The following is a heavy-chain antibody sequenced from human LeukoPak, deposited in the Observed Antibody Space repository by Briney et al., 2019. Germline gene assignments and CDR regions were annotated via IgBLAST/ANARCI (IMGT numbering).Heavy chain of an antibody. J-gene: IGHJ4*02. CDR2: INPSGGST. Sequence: ASVKVSCKASGYTFTSYYMHWVRQAPGQGLEWMGIINPSGGSTSYAQKFQGRVTMTRDISTSTVYMELSSLRSEDTAVYYCAREAVVTPLKPPFDYWGQGTLVTVSS. D-gene: IGHD2-21*02. CDR3: AREAVVTPLKPPFDY. V-gene: IGHV1-46*01. CDR1: GYTFTSYY.